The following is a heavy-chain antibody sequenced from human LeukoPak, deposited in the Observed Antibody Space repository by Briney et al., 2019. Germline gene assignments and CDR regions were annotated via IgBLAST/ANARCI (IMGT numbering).Heavy chain of an antibody. CDR3: ARDPGENYTYNWFDP. CDR2: IYYSGNT. J-gene: IGHJ5*02. V-gene: IGHV4-59*11. CDR1: GGSITSHY. D-gene: IGHD5-24*01. Sequence: MSSETLSLTCTVSGGSITSHYWSWIRQPPGKGLEWIGYIYYSGNTNYNPSLKSRVTISVDTSKNQFSLSLTSVTAADTAVYYCARDPGENYTYNWFDPWGQGTLVTVSS.